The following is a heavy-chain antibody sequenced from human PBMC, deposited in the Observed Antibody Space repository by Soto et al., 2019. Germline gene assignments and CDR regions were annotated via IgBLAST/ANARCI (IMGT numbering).Heavy chain of an antibody. CDR2: ISGSGGST. D-gene: IGHD3-9*01. CDR3: ATRLRYFDWLLDTPDY. Sequence: EVQLLESGGGLVQPGGSLRLSCAASGFTFSSYAMSWVRQAPGKGLEWVSAISGSGGSTYYADSVKGRFTISRDNSKNTLYLQMNSLRAEDTAVYYCATRLRYFDWLLDTPDYWGQGTLVTVSS. V-gene: IGHV3-23*01. J-gene: IGHJ4*02. CDR1: GFTFSSYA.